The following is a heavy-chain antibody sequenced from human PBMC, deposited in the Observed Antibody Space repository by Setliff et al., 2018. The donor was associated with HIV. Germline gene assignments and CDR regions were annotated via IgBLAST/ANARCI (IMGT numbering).Heavy chain of an antibody. J-gene: IGHJ4*03. D-gene: IGHD6-19*01. Sequence: PGGSLRLSCAASGFTFSSYGMHWVRQAPGKGLVWVSRINSDGSSTTYADSVKGRFTISRDNAKNTLYLQMNSLRDEDTAVYYCAKRGYSSGFFDYWGKGTTVTVSS. V-gene: IGHV3-74*01. CDR1: GFTFSSYG. CDR2: INSDGSST. CDR3: AKRGYSSGFFDY.